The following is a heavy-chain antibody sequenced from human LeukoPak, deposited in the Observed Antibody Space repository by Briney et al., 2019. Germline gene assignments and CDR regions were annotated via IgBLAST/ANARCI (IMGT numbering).Heavy chain of an antibody. CDR1: GFTFSDYY. CDR2: ISSSGSTI. D-gene: IGHD1-26*01. V-gene: IGHV3-11*01. J-gene: IGHJ4*02. CDR3: VKEWDTSHCPCY. Sequence: GGSLRLSCAASGFTFSDYYMSWIRQAPGKGLEWVSYISSSGSTIYYADSVKGRFTISRDNAKNSLYLQMNSLRAEDTAIYYCVKEWDTSHCPCYWGQGTLVTVSS.